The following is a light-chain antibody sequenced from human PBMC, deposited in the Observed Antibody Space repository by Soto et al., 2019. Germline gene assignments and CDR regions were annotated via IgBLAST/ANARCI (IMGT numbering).Light chain of an antibody. CDR2: AVS. Sequence: QSVLTQPASVSGSPGQSITISCTATSSDVGGYNYVSWYQQHPGKAPKLMIYAVSNRPSGVSNRFSGSKSGNTASLTISGLQAEDEADYYCSSYTSSSTVVFGGGTKLTVL. CDR1: SSDVGGYNY. V-gene: IGLV2-14*01. J-gene: IGLJ2*01. CDR3: SSYTSSSTVV.